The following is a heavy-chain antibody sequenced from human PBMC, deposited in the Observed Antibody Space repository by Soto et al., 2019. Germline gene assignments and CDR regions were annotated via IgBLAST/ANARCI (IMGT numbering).Heavy chain of an antibody. CDR1: GFTFSDYA. Sequence: PGGSLRLSCAASGFTFSDYAMSWVRQAPGKGLEWVSGISSGGGSTYNADSVKGRFTISRDNSKSTLYLQMNSLRAEDTAVYYCVKGNGRIVPRHFDYWGQGTLVTVSS. CDR3: VKGNGRIVPRHFDY. CDR2: ISSGGGST. V-gene: IGHV3-23*01. J-gene: IGHJ4*02. D-gene: IGHD1-1*01.